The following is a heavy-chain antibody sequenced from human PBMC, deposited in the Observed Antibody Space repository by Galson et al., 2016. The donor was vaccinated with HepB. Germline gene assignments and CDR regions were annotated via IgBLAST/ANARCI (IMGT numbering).Heavy chain of an antibody. Sequence: ETLSLTCTVSGGSIRSTKYYWGWIRQPPGKGLEWIGNIYYSGSTNYNPSLKSRVTISVDTSKKQFSLKLSSVTAADTAVYYCARDGTVTTHHYYYGMDVWGQGTTVTVS. D-gene: IGHD4-17*01. CDR1: GGSIRSTKYY. J-gene: IGHJ6*02. V-gene: IGHV4-39*07. CDR2: IYYSGST. CDR3: ARDGTVTTHHYYYGMDV.